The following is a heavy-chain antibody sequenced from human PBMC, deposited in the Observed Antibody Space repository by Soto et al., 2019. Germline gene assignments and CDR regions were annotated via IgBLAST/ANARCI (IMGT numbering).Heavy chain of an antibody. CDR1: GGTFSTYP. Sequence: QVQLVQSGAEVRMPGSSVKVSCKASGGTFSTYPINWVRQALGQGLEWMGGVIPLFGTTNYAQKIKGRVTITADESTSTAYMELSSLRAEDAAVYYCARGATHGSSWYFWFDPWGQGTLVTVSS. D-gene: IGHD6-13*01. CDR2: VIPLFGTT. CDR3: ARGATHGSSWYFWFDP. J-gene: IGHJ5*02. V-gene: IGHV1-69*01.